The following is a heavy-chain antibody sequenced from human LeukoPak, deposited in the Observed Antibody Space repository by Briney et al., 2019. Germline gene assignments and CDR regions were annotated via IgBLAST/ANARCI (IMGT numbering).Heavy chain of an antibody. CDR3: ARDLEYYDILTGYYKGFDY. V-gene: IGHV3-48*02. CDR1: GFTFDDYA. D-gene: IGHD3-9*01. Sequence: PGRSLRLSCAASGFTFDDYAMTWVRQAPGKGLEWVSYISSSSSTIYNADPVKGRFTISRDNAKNSLYLQSNSLRDEDTAVYYCARDLEYYDILTGYYKGFDYWGQGTLVTVSS. CDR2: ISSSSSTI. J-gene: IGHJ4*02.